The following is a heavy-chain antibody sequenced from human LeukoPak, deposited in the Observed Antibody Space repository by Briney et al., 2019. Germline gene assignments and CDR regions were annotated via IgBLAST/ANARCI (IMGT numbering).Heavy chain of an antibody. D-gene: IGHD5-12*01. Sequence: GGSLRLSCAASGFTFSSYAMSWVRQAPGKGLEWVPAISGSGGSTYYADSVKGRFTISRDNSKNTLYLQMNSLGAEDTAVYYCAKDLARGYSGYDRGAFDYWGQGTLVTVSS. CDR3: AKDLARGYSGYDRGAFDY. V-gene: IGHV3-23*01. J-gene: IGHJ4*02. CDR2: ISGSGGST. CDR1: GFTFSSYA.